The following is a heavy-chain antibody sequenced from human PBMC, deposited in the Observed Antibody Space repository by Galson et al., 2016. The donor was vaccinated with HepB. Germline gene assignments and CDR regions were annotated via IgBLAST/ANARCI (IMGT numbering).Heavy chain of an antibody. J-gene: IGHJ5*02. CDR3: ARVTYYDSATRFDP. CDR2: INHSGNT. D-gene: IGHD3-3*01. V-gene: IGHV4-34*01. CDR1: GGTFNGYY. Sequence: ETLSLTCAVFGGTFNGYYWTWIRQPPGKGLEWIGEINHSGNTNYNPSLKSRVNLSVDMSKKQFTLELTSVTAADTAIYYCARVTYYDSATRFDPWDQGTPVTVAS.